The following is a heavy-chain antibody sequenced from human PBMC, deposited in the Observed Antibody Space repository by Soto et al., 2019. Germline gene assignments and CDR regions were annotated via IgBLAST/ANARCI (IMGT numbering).Heavy chain of an antibody. Sequence: SETLSLTCTVSGGSISSYYWSWIRQPPGKGLEWIGYIYYSGSTNYNPSLKSRVTISVDTSKNQSSLKLSSVTAADTAVYYCARHVPYCSDTSHCAYGMDVWGQGTTVTVS. CDR3: ARHVPYCSDTSHCAYGMDV. CDR1: GGSISSYY. CDR2: IYYSGST. V-gene: IGHV4-59*08. J-gene: IGHJ6*02. D-gene: IGHD2-2*01.